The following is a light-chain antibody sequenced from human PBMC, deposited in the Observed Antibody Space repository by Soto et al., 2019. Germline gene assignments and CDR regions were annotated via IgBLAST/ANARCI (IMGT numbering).Light chain of an antibody. CDR1: QGIYNF. Sequence: DIQMTQSPSSLSASVGDRITITCRASQGIYNFLAWYQQTPGKVPTLLIYAASTLRSGVPSRFSGSGSGTEFNLTIRSLQPEDVATYYCQKYNTAPLTFGGGTKVDIK. CDR3: QKYNTAPLT. J-gene: IGKJ4*01. V-gene: IGKV1-27*01. CDR2: AAS.